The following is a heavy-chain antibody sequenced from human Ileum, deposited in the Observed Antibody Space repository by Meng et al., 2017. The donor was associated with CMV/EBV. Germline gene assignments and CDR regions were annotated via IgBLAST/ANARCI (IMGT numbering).Heavy chain of an antibody. CDR3: TRGRVGDWGFDF. CDR1: GGSFSSFS. Sequence: QVQLQQWGAGLLKPSETLSLTCGVNGGSFSSFSWTWIRQPPGKGPEWIGDINHRGTTNYGPSLKSRVTISIDTSKKQFSLRLSSLTAADTAVYYCTRGRVGDWGFDFWGQGTLVTVSS. D-gene: IGHD1-26*01. CDR2: INHRGTT. V-gene: IGHV4-34*02. J-gene: IGHJ4*02.